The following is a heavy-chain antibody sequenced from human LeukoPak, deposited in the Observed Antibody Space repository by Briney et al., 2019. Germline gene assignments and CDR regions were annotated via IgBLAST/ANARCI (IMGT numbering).Heavy chain of an antibody. V-gene: IGHV4-34*01. CDR2: INHSGST. Sequence: PSETLSLTCAVYGGSFSGYYWSWIRQPPGKGLEWIGEINHSGSTNYNPSLKSRVTISVDTSKNQFSLKLSSVTAADTAVYYCARHSATLAFDIWGQGTMVTVSS. D-gene: IGHD2-15*01. CDR3: ARHSATLAFDI. CDR1: GGSFSGYY. J-gene: IGHJ3*02.